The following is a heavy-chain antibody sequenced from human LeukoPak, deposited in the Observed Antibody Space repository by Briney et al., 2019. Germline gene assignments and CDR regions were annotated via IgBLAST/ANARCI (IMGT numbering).Heavy chain of an antibody. Sequence: GGSLRLSCAASGLTLSNYAMKWVRQAPGKGLEWVSGISGSGGATYYADSVKGRFTVSRDNSKNTLYLQMNSLRAEDTAVYYCAREGDSSSWYDGGRSDDAFDIWGRGTMVTVSS. J-gene: IGHJ3*02. D-gene: IGHD6-13*01. CDR2: ISGSGGAT. CDR1: GLTLSNYA. CDR3: AREGDSSSWYDGGRSDDAFDI. V-gene: IGHV3-23*01.